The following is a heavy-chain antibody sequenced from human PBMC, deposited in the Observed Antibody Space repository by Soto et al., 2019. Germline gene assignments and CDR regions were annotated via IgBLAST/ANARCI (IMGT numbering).Heavy chain of an antibody. J-gene: IGHJ5*02. CDR1: GFSFNKYG. CDR2: VSSDGSNQ. V-gene: IGHV3-30*18. Sequence: PGGSLRLSCAASGFSFNKYGMHWVLQAPGKGLEWVAYVSSDGSNQYYADSVKGRFTISRDNSKSTLFLQLDSLRVDDTAVYYCAKDRVIQLLPIWPDPWGQGTLVTVSS. D-gene: IGHD2-2*01. CDR3: AKDRVIQLLPIWPDP.